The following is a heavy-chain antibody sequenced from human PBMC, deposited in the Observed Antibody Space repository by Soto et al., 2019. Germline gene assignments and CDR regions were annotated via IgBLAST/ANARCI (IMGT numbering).Heavy chain of an antibody. CDR1: GFLVSGDF. D-gene: IGHD2-15*01. Sequence: PGGSLRLSCAASGFLVSGDFMSWVRQAPGKGLEWVSIIHPGGRTYYADSVKGRFTISRDNSKNTLYLQLNTLRGEDTALYYCAGRGPWGQGTLVTVSS. V-gene: IGHV3-53*01. J-gene: IGHJ5*02. CDR3: AGRGP. CDR2: IHPGGRT.